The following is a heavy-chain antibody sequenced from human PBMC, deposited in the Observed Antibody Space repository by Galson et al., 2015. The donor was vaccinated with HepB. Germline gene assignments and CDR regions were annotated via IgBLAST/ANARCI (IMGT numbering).Heavy chain of an antibody. Sequence: SLRLSCAASGFTFSSYGMHWVRQAPGKGLEWVAVIWYDGSNKYYADSVKGRFTISRDNSKNTLYLQMNSLRAEDTAVYYCAREARPTVTTFGRYYYGMDVWGQGTTVTVSS. J-gene: IGHJ6*02. CDR2: IWYDGSNK. CDR3: AREARPTVTTFGRYYYGMDV. CDR1: GFTFSSYG. V-gene: IGHV3-33*01. D-gene: IGHD4-17*01.